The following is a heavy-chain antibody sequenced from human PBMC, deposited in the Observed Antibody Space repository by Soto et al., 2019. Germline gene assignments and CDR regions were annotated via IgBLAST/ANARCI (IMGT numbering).Heavy chain of an antibody. Sequence: EVQLAESGGGLVQPGGSLRLSCVVSGFTLSDHDMDWVRQAPGKGLEWVGRTKSKVDSYTKEYAASVKGRFTISRHDSENSLSLQMDSLKTEDTAVDYCLAFLSGRPYGGQWTLVTVSS. CDR2: TKSKVDSYTK. D-gene: IGHD2-2*01. J-gene: IGHJ1*01. CDR3: LAFLSGRPY. V-gene: IGHV3-72*01. CDR1: GFTLSDHD.